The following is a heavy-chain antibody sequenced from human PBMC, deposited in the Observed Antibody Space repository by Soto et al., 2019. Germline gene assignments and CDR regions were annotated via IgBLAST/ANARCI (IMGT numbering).Heavy chain of an antibody. Sequence: VASVEVSCKSSGYTFTNYALHWVRQAPGHGLEWTGWVNPSNGLTRYSENFQGRLSLTRDTSANTSYMELSSLRRDDTAVYYCARRLPAFDVWGQGTMVTVSS. CDR2: VNPSNGLT. V-gene: IGHV1-3*01. J-gene: IGHJ3*01. CDR1: GYTFTNYA. CDR3: ARRLPAFDV.